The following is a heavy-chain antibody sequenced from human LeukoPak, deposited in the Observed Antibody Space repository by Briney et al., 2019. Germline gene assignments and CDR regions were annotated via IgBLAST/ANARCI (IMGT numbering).Heavy chain of an antibody. D-gene: IGHD4-23*01. CDR3: ARAGLGGTVVPPPKYWYFDL. J-gene: IGHJ2*01. V-gene: IGHV3-23*01. Sequence: GGSLRLSCAASGFTFDDYGMSWVRQAPGKGLEWVSAISGSGTSTYYADSVKGRFTISRDNAKNSLYLQMNSLRAEDTAVYYCARAGLGGTVVPPPKYWYFDLWGRGTLVTVSS. CDR1: GFTFDDYG. CDR2: ISGSGTST.